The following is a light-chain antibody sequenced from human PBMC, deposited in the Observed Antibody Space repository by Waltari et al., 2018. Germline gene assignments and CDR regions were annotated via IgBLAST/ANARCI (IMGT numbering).Light chain of an antibody. CDR1: QSVLYSSNNKNY. J-gene: IGKJ3*01. CDR2: WAS. V-gene: IGKV4-1*01. Sequence: CKSSQSVLYSSNNKNYLAWYQQKPGQPPKLLIYWASTRESGVPDRFSGSGSGTDFTLTISSLQAEDVAVYYCQQYYSTPPVTFGPGTKVDIK. CDR3: QQYYSTPPVT.